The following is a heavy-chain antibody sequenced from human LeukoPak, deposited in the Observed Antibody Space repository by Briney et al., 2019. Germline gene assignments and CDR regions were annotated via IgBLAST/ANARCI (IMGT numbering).Heavy chain of an antibody. CDR3: ARDLEDLWFGELNSYYYYYGMDV. CDR1: GFTFSDYY. Sequence: GGSLILSCAASGFTFSDYYMSWIRQAPGKGLEWVSYISSSGSTIYYADSVKGRFTISRDNAKNSLYLQMNSLRAEDTAVYYCARDLEDLWFGELNSYYYYYGMDVWGQGTTVTVSS. V-gene: IGHV3-11*01. CDR2: ISSSGSTI. J-gene: IGHJ6*02. D-gene: IGHD3-10*01.